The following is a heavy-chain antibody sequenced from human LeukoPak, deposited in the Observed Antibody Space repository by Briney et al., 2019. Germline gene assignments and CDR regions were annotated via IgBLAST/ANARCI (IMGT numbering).Heavy chain of an antibody. CDR3: AKDRGDYGLYYYYYMDV. J-gene: IGHJ6*03. V-gene: IGHV3-30*12. CDR2: ISYDGSNK. D-gene: IGHD4-17*01. CDR1: GFTFSSYG. Sequence: GGSLRLSCAASGFTFSSYGMHWVRQAPGKGLEWVAVISYDGSNKYYADSVKGRFTISRDNSKNTLYLQVNSLRAEDTAVYYCAKDRGDYGLYYYYYMDVWGKGTTVTVSS.